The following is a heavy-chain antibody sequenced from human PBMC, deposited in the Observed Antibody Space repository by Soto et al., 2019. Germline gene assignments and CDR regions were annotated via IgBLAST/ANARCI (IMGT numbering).Heavy chain of an antibody. CDR3: ARAGAGYYYYGMDV. CDR1: GGSISSYY. D-gene: IGHD6-19*01. J-gene: IGHJ6*02. CDR2: IYYSGST. Sequence: SETLSLTCTASGGSISSYYWSWIRQPPGKGLEWIGYIYYSGSTNYNPSLKSRVTISVDTSKNQFSLKLSSVTAADTAVYYCARAGAGYYYYGMDVWGQGTTVTVSS. V-gene: IGHV4-59*01.